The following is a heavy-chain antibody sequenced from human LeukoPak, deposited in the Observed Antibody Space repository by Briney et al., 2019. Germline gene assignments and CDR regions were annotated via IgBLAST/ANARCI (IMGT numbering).Heavy chain of an antibody. D-gene: IGHD3-9*01. CDR1: GFTFSSYG. Sequence: GRSLRLSCAASGFTFSSYGVHWVRQAPGKGLEWVAVISYDGSNKYYADSVKGRFTISRDNSKNTLYLQMNSLRAEDTAVYYCAKDPTKLRYFDWFSTGSWGQGTLVTVSS. CDR2: ISYDGSNK. J-gene: IGHJ5*02. V-gene: IGHV3-30*18. CDR3: AKDPTKLRYFDWFSTGS.